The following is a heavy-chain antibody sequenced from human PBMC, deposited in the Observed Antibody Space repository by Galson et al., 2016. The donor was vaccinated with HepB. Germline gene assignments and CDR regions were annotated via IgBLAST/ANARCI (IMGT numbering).Heavy chain of an antibody. V-gene: IGHV4-59*01. J-gene: IGHJ4*02. CDR1: GGSISRYY. D-gene: IGHD4-17*01. CDR2: VYDRGST. Sequence: SETLSLTCTVSGGSISRYYWSWIRQPPGKGLEWIGYVYDRGSTEYNPSLKSRVTISVDTSKNQFSLKLTSVTAADTAVYYCARGARPLTALTHRRGHLDCWGQGTLVTVSS. CDR3: ARGARPLTALTHRRGHLDC.